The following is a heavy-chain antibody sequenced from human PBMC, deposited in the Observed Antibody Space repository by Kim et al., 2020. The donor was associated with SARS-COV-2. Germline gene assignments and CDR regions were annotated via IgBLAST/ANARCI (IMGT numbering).Heavy chain of an antibody. D-gene: IGHD2-15*01. CDR2: YPGDSDT. CDR3: ARIGDY. V-gene: IGHV5-51*01. J-gene: IGHJ4*02. Sequence: YPGDSDTRYSRSFQGQVTISADKSISTAYLQWSSLKASDTAMYYCARIGDYWGQGTLVTVSS.